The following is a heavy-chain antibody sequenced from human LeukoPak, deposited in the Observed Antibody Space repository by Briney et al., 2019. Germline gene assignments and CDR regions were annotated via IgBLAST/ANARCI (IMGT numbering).Heavy chain of an antibody. CDR2: ISASGGHT. Sequence: GGSLRLSCAASGFTFLSYAMFWVRQAPGKGLEWVSTISASGGHTYYADSVTGRFTISRDNSKNTLYLQMNNLRAEDTAVYYCARENSYRDSWGQGTLVTVSS. J-gene: IGHJ4*02. D-gene: IGHD2-21*01. V-gene: IGHV3-23*01. CDR3: ARENSYRDS. CDR1: GFTFLSYA.